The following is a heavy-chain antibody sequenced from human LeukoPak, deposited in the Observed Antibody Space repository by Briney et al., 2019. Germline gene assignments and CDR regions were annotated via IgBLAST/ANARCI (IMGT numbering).Heavy chain of an antibody. CDR1: GFTFSTYA. D-gene: IGHD6-19*01. J-gene: IGHJ4*02. V-gene: IGHV3-23*01. CDR3: AKVMSGSSGWYDY. CDR2: ITDSGGNT. Sequence: PGGSLRLSCTASGFTFSTYAMSWVRQAPGKGLEWVSAITDSGGNTYYAAPVKGRFTISRDNSKNTLYLQMNSLRAEDTAVYYCAKVMSGSSGWYDYWGQGTLVTVSS.